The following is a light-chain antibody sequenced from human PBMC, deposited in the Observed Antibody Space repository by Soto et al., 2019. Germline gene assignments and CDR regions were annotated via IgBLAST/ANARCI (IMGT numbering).Light chain of an antibody. CDR1: SSDVGGYNY. V-gene: IGLV2-14*01. J-gene: IGLJ1*01. Sequence: QSALTQPASVSGSPGQSITISCTGTSSDVGGYNYVSWYQQHPDKAPKLMIYDVSNRPSGVSNRFSGSKSGNTASLTISGLQAEDEADYYCSSYTSSSTPDNYVFGTGTQLTVL. CDR3: SSYTSSSTPDNYV. CDR2: DVS.